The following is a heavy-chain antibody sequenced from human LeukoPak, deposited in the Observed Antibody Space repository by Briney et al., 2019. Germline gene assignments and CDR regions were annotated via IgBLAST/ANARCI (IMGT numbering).Heavy chain of an antibody. D-gene: IGHD7-27*01. CDR2: MSPNSGDT. CDR3: VRTPPNWGFDY. J-gene: IGHJ4*02. Sequence: ASVTVSCTASGYTFTTHDINWVRQATGQGLEWLGWMSPNSGDTGYAQKFQGRVTMTSDSSISTAYMELSSLRSEDTAIYYCVRTPPNWGFDYWGQGTLVTVSS. V-gene: IGHV1-8*01. CDR1: GYTFTTHD.